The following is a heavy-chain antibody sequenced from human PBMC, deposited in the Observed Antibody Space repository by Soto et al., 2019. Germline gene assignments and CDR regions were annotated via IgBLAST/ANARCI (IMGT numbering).Heavy chain of an antibody. CDR2: VIPIFGTA. D-gene: IGHD2-2*01. V-gene: IGHV1-69*06. CDR3: ARCGIVVVPACGSDYYYYGMDV. Sequence: QVQLVQAGAEVKKPGSSVKVSCKASGGTFSSYAISWVRQAPGQGLGWVGGVIPIFGTAYYAQKFQGRVTITADKSPSTAYMELSSLRSEDTAVDYCARCGIVVVPACGSDYYYYGMDVWGQGTTVTVSS. J-gene: IGHJ6*02. CDR1: GGTFSSYA.